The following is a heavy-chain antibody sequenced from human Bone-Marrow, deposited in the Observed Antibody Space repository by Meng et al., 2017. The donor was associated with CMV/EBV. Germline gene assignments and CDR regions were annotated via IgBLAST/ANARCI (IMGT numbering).Heavy chain of an antibody. V-gene: IGHV3-21*06. Sequence: GGSLRLSRAVSGFTFSNYNMNWVRQAPGKGLEWVSSISSSSSYIYYADSVKGRFTISRDNAKNSLFLQMNSLRAEDTAVYYCAREVAPTKGYGMDVWGQGTTVTVSS. CDR1: GFTFSNYN. D-gene: IGHD5-12*01. CDR2: ISSSSSYI. J-gene: IGHJ6*02. CDR3: AREVAPTKGYGMDV.